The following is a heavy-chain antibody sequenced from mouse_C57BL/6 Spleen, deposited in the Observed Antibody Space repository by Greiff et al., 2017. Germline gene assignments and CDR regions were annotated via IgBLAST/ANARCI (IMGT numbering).Heavy chain of an antibody. Sequence: QVQLKQSGAELAKPGASVKLSCKASGYTFTSYWMHWVKQRPGQGLEWIGYINPSSGYTKYNQKFKDKATLTSDKSSSKAYRQLSSLTYEDSAVYSCARSIITSGLYFGVWGTVTTVTVSS. CDR1: GYTFTSYW. D-gene: IGHD1-1*01. CDR3: ARSIITSGLYFGV. V-gene: IGHV1-7*01. CDR2: INPSSGYT. J-gene: IGHJ1*03.